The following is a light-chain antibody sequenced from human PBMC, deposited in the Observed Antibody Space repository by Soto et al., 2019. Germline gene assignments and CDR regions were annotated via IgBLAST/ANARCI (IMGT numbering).Light chain of an antibody. Sequence: QSVLTQPASMSGSPGQSITISCSGTRSNVGTYNLVSWYQQHPDKAPKLVIFETNKRPSGVSNRFSGSRSGNTASLTISGLQAEDEADYYCCSYAGGSTWVFGGGTKLTVL. CDR3: CSYAGGSTWV. V-gene: IGLV2-23*01. CDR1: RSNVGTYNL. J-gene: IGLJ3*02. CDR2: ETN.